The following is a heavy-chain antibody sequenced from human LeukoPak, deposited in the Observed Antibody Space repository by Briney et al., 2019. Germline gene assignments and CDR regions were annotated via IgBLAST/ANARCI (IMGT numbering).Heavy chain of an antibody. CDR2: ISAYNGNT. V-gene: IGHV1-18*01. J-gene: IGHJ4*02. CDR1: GYTFTSYG. Sequence: GASVKVSCKASGYTFTSYGISWVRQAPGQGLEWMEWISAYNGNTNYAQKLQGRVTMTTDTSTSTAYMELRSLRSDETAVYYCARATYRAGGLYYFDYWGQGTLVTVSS. CDR3: ARATYRAGGLYYFDY. D-gene: IGHD3-16*01.